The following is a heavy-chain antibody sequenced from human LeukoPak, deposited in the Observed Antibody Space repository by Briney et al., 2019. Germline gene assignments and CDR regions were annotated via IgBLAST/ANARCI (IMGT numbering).Heavy chain of an antibody. D-gene: IGHD1-26*01. J-gene: IGHJ4*02. CDR1: EGTFSSYT. Sequence: SVKVSCKASEGTFSSYTISWVRQAPGQGLEWMGRIIPILGIANYAQKFQGRVTITADKSTSTAYMELSSLRSEDTAVYYCARHSGSSSFDYWGQGTLVTVSS. CDR3: ARHSGSSSFDY. CDR2: IIPILGIA. V-gene: IGHV1-69*02.